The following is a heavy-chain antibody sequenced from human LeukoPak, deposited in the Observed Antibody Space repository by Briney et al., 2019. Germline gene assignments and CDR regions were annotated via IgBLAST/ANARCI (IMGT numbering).Heavy chain of an antibody. V-gene: IGHV1-8*01. J-gene: IGHJ6*03. D-gene: IGHD5-18*01. CDR3: ARNPSYGFVSYYYYYMDV. CDR2: MNPNSGNT. CDR1: GYTFTSYD. Sequence: ASVKVSCKASGYTFTSYDITWVRQATGQRLEWMGWMNPNSGNTGYAQKLQGRFTMTRRTSISTAYMELRSLRSEDTAVYYCARNPSYGFVSYYYYYMDVWGKGTTVTVSS.